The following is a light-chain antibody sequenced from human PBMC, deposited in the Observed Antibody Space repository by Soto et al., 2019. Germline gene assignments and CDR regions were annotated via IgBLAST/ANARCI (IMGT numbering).Light chain of an antibody. CDR3: AAWDGSLNVVL. J-gene: IGLJ3*02. V-gene: IGLV7-46*01. CDR1: TGAVTSGHY. CDR2: DTS. Sequence: QAVVTQEPSLTVSPGGTVTLTCGSSTGAVTSGHYPYWFQQKPGQAPRTLIYDTSNKYSWTPDRFSGSKSGTSASLAISGLQSEDEADYYCAAWDGSLNVVLFGGGTKLTVL.